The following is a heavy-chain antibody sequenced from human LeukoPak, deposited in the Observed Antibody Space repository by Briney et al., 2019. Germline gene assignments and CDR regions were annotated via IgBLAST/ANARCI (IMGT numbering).Heavy chain of an antibody. V-gene: IGHV3-9*01. J-gene: IGHJ4*02. CDR1: GGSISSYY. Sequence: LSLTCTVSGGSISSYYWSWIRQPPGKGLEWVSGISWNSGSIGYADSVKGRFTISRDNAKNSLYLQMNSLRTEDTALYYCAKDTNQWLVGPSDYWGQGTLVTVSS. D-gene: IGHD6-19*01. CDR2: ISWNSGSI. CDR3: AKDTNQWLVGPSDY.